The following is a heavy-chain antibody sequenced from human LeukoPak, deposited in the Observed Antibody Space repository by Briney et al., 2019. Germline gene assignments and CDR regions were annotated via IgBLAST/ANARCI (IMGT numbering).Heavy chain of an antibody. V-gene: IGHV5-10-1*01. CDR2: IDPSDSYT. J-gene: IGHJ4*02. CDR3: ARKRDYYYASGSFDY. CDR1: GYSFINYY. D-gene: IGHD3-10*01. Sequence: GESLKISCKGSGYSFINYYINWVRQMPGKGLEWMGRIDPSDSYTSYSPSFQGHVTISADKSIGTAYLQWSSLKASDTAMYHCARKRDYYYASGSFDYWGQGTLVAVSS.